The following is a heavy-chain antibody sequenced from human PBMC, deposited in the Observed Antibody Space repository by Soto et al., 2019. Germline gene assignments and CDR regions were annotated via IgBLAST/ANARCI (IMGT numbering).Heavy chain of an antibody. J-gene: IGHJ6*03. V-gene: IGHV3-33*01. D-gene: IGHD6-13*01. Sequence: QVQLVESGGGVVQPGRSLRLSCAASGFTFSSYGMHWVRQAPGKGLEWVAVIWYDGSNKYYADSVKGRFTISRDNSKNPMYLQMNSLRAEDTAVYYCARVAAADGYYYYYYMDVWGKGTTVTVSS. CDR2: IWYDGSNK. CDR1: GFTFSSYG. CDR3: ARVAAADGYYYYYYMDV.